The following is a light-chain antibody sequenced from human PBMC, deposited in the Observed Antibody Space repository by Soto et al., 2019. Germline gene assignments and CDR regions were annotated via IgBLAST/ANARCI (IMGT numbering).Light chain of an antibody. Sequence: QSVLTQPPSASGTPGQRVTISCSGSSSNIGGNTVSWYQQLPGTAPKLLIYSDNQRPSGVPDRFSGSKSGTSASLAISGLQSEDEADYSCAAWDDSLTGYVFGTGTKLTVL. CDR2: SDN. CDR3: AAWDDSLTGYV. CDR1: SSNIGGNT. V-gene: IGLV1-44*01. J-gene: IGLJ1*01.